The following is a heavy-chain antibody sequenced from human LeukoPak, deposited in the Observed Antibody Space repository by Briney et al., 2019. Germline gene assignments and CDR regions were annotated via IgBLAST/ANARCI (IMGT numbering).Heavy chain of an antibody. CDR1: GGSISSYY. V-gene: IGHV4-59*01. Sequence: SETLSLTCTASGGSISSYYWSWIRQPPGKGLEWIGYIYYSGSTNYNPSLKSRVTISVDASKNQFSLKLSSVTAADTAVYYCARSQYSSGGIPDYWGQGTLVTVSS. J-gene: IGHJ4*02. CDR3: ARSQYSSGGIPDY. CDR2: IYYSGST. D-gene: IGHD6-19*01.